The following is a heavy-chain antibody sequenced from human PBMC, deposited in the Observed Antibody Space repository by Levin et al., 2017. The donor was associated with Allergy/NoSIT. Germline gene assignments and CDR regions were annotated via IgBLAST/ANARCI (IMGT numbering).Heavy chain of an antibody. Sequence: GESLKISCAASGFIFRSYWMSWVRQGPGKGLEWVAKIKLDGSEKHYVDSVKGRFTISRDNAKNLLHLQMNSLRAEDTAVYYCARVGWSGGYDFWSGYSLFDYWGQGILVTVSS. CDR2: IKLDGSEK. D-gene: IGHD3-3*01. CDR1: GFIFRSYW. J-gene: IGHJ4*02. V-gene: IGHV3-7*01. CDR3: ARVGWSGGYDFWSGYSLFDY.